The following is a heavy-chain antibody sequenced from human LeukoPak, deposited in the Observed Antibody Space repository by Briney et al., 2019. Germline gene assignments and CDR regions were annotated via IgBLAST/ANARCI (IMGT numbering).Heavy chain of an antibody. CDR2: IYSGGST. Sequence: GGSLRLSCAASGFTVSSNYMSWVRQAPGKGLEWVSVIYSGGSTYYADSVKGRFTIPRDNSKNTLYLQMNSLRAEDTAVYYCARDRVHCSSTSCYERRYFQHWGQGTLVTVSS. D-gene: IGHD2-2*01. J-gene: IGHJ1*01. V-gene: IGHV3-66*01. CDR1: GFTVSSNY. CDR3: ARDRVHCSSTSCYERRYFQH.